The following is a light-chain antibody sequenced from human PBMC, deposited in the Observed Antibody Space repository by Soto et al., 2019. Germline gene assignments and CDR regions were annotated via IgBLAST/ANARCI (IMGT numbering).Light chain of an antibody. Sequence: DIQMTQSPSTLSASVGDSVTITCRASQSISVWLAWYQQRPGQAPKLLVYKASSLESGVSSRFSGSGSGTEFTLTISRLQPDDFATYYCQQYTSHWTFGKGTKVEIK. CDR3: QQYTSHWT. V-gene: IGKV1-5*03. CDR2: KAS. J-gene: IGKJ1*01. CDR1: QSISVW.